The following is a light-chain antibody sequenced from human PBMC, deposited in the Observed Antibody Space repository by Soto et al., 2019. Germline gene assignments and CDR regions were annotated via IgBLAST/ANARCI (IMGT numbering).Light chain of an antibody. CDR3: QQYGSSFT. CDR1: QSVSSSY. V-gene: IGKV3-20*01. J-gene: IGKJ3*01. CDR2: GAS. Sequence: ENVLTQSPGTLSLSPGERATLSCRASQSVSSSYLAWYQQKPGQAPRLLIYGASSRATGIPDRFRGSGSGTDFTLTISRLEPEDFAVYYCQQYGSSFTFGPGTKVDIK.